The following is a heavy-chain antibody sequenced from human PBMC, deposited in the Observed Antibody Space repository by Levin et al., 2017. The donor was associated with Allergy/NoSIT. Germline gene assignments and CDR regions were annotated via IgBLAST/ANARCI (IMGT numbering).Heavy chain of an antibody. CDR1: GDTISASS. CDR3: ARGSVYFDY. V-gene: IGHV4-4*07. CDR2: IYTSGST. Sequence: PSETLSLTFTVSGDTISASSWSCIRQPARKGLEWIGRIYTSGSTNYNPSLKSRVTMSVDTSKNQFSLKLSSVTAADTAVYYCARGSVYFDYWGQGTLVTVSS. J-gene: IGHJ4*02.